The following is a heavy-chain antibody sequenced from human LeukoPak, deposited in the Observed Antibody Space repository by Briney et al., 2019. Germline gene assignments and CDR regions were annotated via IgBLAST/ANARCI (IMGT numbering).Heavy chain of an antibody. CDR3: ARHYYDSSAYYFRPVLYDAFDI. V-gene: IGHV4-39*01. D-gene: IGHD3-22*01. CDR2: IYYSGST. Sequence: SETLSLTCTVSGGSISSSSYYWGWIRQPPGKGLEWIGSIYYSGSTYYNPSLKSRVTISVDTSKNQFSLKLSSVTAADTAMYYCARHYYDSSAYYFRPVLYDAFDIWGQGTMVTVSS. J-gene: IGHJ3*02. CDR1: GGSISSSSYY.